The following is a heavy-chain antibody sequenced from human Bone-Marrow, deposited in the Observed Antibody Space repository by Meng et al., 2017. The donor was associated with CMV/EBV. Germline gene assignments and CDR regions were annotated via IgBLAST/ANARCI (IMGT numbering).Heavy chain of an antibody. Sequence: ETLSLTCTVSGGSISSYYWSWVRQAPGKGLEWVAFITRNNLIYYADSLEGRFTISRDNGRNSLYLQVRSLRDEDTAVYYCARDPDRDHGGSGRCLDFWGQGTLVTVSS. CDR1: GGSISSYY. V-gene: IGHV3-69-1*01. J-gene: IGHJ4*02. CDR3: ARDPDRDHGGSGRCLDF. CDR2: ITRNNLI. D-gene: IGHD3-10*01.